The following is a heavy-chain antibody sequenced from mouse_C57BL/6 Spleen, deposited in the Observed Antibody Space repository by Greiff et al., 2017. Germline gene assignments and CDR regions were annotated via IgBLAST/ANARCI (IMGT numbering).Heavy chain of an antibody. Sequence: VQLQQPGTELVKPGASVKLSCKASGYTFTSYWMHWVKQRPGQGLEWIGNINPSNGGTNYNEKFKSKATLTVDKSSSRAYMQLSSLTSEDSAVYYCAREDYSNPWFAYWGQGTLVTVSA. CDR3: AREDYSNPWFAY. V-gene: IGHV1-53*01. CDR1: GYTFTSYW. CDR2: INPSNGGT. J-gene: IGHJ3*01. D-gene: IGHD2-5*01.